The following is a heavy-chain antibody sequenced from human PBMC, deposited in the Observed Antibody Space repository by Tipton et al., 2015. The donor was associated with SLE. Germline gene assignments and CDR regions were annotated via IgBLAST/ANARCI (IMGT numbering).Heavy chain of an antibody. D-gene: IGHD1-26*01. J-gene: IGHJ4*02. CDR3: ARHRGIVGATTDY. V-gene: IGHV4-59*08. CDR2: IYTSGST. Sequence: TLSLTCTVSGGSISSYYWSWIRQPPGKGLEWIGYIYTSGSTNYNPSLKSRVTISVDTSKNQFSLKLSSVIAADTAVYYCARHRGIVGATTDYWGQGTLVTVSS. CDR1: GGSISSYY.